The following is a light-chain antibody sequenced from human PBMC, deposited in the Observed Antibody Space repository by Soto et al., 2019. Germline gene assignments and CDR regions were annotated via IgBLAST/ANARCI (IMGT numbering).Light chain of an antibody. Sequence: QSALTQPASVSGAPGQSITISCSGTSSDVGGYNYVSWYQQHPGKAPKLMIYDVSNRPSGVSNRFSGSKSGTTASLTISGLQAEDEADYYCSSYTSSLTLRVFGTGTKLTVL. CDR1: SSDVGGYNY. CDR3: SSYTSSLTLRV. J-gene: IGLJ1*01. CDR2: DVS. V-gene: IGLV2-14*01.